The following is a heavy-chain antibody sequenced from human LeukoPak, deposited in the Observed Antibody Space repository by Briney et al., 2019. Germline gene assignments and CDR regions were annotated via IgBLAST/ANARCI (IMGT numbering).Heavy chain of an antibody. V-gene: IGHV1-3*01. CDR2: INAGNGNT. CDR3: ARDPSLRFLEWSLPAVGENYYYYGMDV. D-gene: IGHD3-3*01. Sequence: ASVKVSCKASGYTFTSYAMHWVRQAPGQRLEWMGWINAGNGNTKYSQKFQGRVTITADESTSTAYMELSSLRSEDTAVYYCARDPSLRFLEWSLPAVGENYYYYGMDVWGQGTTVTVSS. CDR1: GYTFTSYA. J-gene: IGHJ6*02.